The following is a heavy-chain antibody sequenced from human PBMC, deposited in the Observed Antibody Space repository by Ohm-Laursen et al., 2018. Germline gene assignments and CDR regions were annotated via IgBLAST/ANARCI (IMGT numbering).Heavy chain of an antibody. CDR2: IYTRGST. V-gene: IGHV4-4*07. CDR1: GDSMSTYY. CDR3: ARRAYASGKFDY. J-gene: IGHJ4*02. D-gene: IGHD3-10*01. Sequence: TLSLTWTVSGDSMSTYYWTWIRQPAGKGLEWIGRIYTRGSTNYNPSLKSRVTMSVDTPKNQFSLRLSSVTAADTAVFYCARRAYASGKFDYWGQGTLVTVSS.